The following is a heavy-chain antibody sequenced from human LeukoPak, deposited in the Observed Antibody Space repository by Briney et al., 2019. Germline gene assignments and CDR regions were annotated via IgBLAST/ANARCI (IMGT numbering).Heavy chain of an antibody. V-gene: IGHV3-30*04. CDR1: GFTFNNYA. CDR2: ISHHAIHK. Sequence: GGSLRLSGAGSGFTFNNYAVHWVRQAPGQGLEWVAVISHHAIHKYYADSVKGRFTISRDSSKNTVSLQMNSLRGEDTAVYYCTKDRSGTVQGSFGMDVWGQGTTVTVSS. D-gene: IGHD3-10*01. CDR3: TKDRSGTVQGSFGMDV. J-gene: IGHJ6*02.